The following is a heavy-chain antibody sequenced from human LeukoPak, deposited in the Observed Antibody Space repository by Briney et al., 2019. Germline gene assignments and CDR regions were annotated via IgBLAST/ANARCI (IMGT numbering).Heavy chain of an antibody. D-gene: IGHD6-13*01. Sequence: SVKVSCTASGGTFSSYAISWVRQAPGQGLEWMGGMIPIFGTANYAQKFQGRVAITADESTSTAYMELSSLRSEDTAVYYCAREGYSSTPRYYYYGMDVWGQGTTVTVSS. CDR2: MIPIFGTA. CDR1: GGTFSSYA. V-gene: IGHV1-69*13. J-gene: IGHJ6*02. CDR3: AREGYSSTPRYYYYGMDV.